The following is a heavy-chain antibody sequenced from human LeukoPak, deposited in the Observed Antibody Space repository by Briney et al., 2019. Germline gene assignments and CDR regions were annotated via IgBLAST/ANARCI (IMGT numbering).Heavy chain of an antibody. D-gene: IGHD4-17*01. V-gene: IGHV3-11*04. CDR1: GFTFSDYY. CDR3: ARVSGSYGDPRAAFDI. J-gene: IGHJ3*02. Sequence: GGSLRLSCAASGFTFSDYYMSWIRQAPGKGLEWVSYISSSGSTIYYADCVKGRFTISRDNAKNSLYLQVNSLRAEDTAVYYCARVSGSYGDPRAAFDIWGQGTMVTVSS. CDR2: ISSSGSTI.